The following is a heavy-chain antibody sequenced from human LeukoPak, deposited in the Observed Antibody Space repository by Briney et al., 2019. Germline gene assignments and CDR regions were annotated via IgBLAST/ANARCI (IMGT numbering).Heavy chain of an antibody. CDR1: GFTFSSYA. Sequence: GGSLRLSCEASGFTFSSYAISWVRRPPGKGREGVSAISGSGGSTYYADSVKGRFTISRDNPKNTLYLQMNSLRAEDTDVYSCAKDLGWLQMNYWGQGTLVTVSS. CDR2: ISGSGGST. D-gene: IGHD5-24*01. J-gene: IGHJ4*02. V-gene: IGHV3-23*01. CDR3: AKDLGWLQMNY.